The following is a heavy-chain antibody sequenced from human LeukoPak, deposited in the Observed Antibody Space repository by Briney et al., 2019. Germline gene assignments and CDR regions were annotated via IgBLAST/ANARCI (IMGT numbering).Heavy chain of an antibody. J-gene: IGHJ6*03. D-gene: IGHD3-3*01. CDR3: ARGDFWSGYYSHYYMDV. CDR2: ISAYNGNT. Sequence: VASVKVSCKASGYTFTSYGISWVRQAPGQGLEWMGWISAYNGNTNYAQKLQGRVTMTTDTSTSTAYMELRSLRSDYTAVYYCARGDFWSGYYSHYYMDVWGKGTTVTVSS. CDR1: GYTFTSYG. V-gene: IGHV1-18*01.